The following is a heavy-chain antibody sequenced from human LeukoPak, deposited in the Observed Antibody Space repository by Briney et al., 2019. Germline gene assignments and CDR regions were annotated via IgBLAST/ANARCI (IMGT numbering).Heavy chain of an antibody. CDR2: IYPGDSDT. V-gene: IGHV5-51*01. J-gene: IGHJ4*02. CDR1: GYSFTSYW. CDR3: ARRTYCSSTSCSVKGQYYFDY. Sequence: GESLKISCKGSGYSFTSYWIGWVRQMPGKGLEWMGIIYPGDSDTRYSPSFQGQVTISADKSISTAYLQWSSLKASDTAMYYCARRTYCSSTSCSVKGQYYFDYWGQGTLVTVSS. D-gene: IGHD2-2*01.